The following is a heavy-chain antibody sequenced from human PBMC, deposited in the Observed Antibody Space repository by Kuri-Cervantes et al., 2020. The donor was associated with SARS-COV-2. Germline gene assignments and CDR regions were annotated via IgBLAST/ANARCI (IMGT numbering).Heavy chain of an antibody. J-gene: IGHJ4*02. V-gene: IGHV4-61*02. CDR3: ASSGWTNKYYFDY. CDR2: IYTSGST. CDR1: GGSISSGSYY. Sequence: SCTVSGGSISSGSYYWSWIRQPAGKGLEWIGRIYTSGSTNYSPSLKSRVIISVDTSKNQFSLKLSSVTAADTAVYYCASSGWTNKYYFDYWGQGTLVTVSS. D-gene: IGHD6-19*01.